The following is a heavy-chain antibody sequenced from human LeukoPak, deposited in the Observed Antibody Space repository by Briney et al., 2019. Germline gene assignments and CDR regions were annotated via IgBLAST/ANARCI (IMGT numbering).Heavy chain of an antibody. CDR2: ISSSSAYI. D-gene: IGHD6-19*01. J-gene: IGHJ4*02. V-gene: IGHV3-21*01. CDR3: ARRSIAVAGPFDY. Sequence: GGSLRLSCAASGFTFFSYTMNWVRQAPGKGLEWVSSISSSSAYIYYADSGKGRFTISRDNAKNSLYLQMNSLRAEDTAVYYCARRSIAVAGPFDYWGQGTLVTVSS. CDR1: GFTFFSYT.